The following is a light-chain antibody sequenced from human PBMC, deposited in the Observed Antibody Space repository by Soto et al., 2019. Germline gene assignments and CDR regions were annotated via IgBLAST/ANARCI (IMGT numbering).Light chain of an antibody. CDR1: QSVSSY. CDR2: DAS. CDR3: QQRSNWPFT. J-gene: IGKJ3*01. V-gene: IGKV3-11*01. Sequence: EIVLTQSPATLSLSPGERATLSCRASQSVSSYLAWYQQKPGQAPRLLIYDASNRATGIPARFSGSGSGTDFTLTISSREPEDFAVYYCQQRSNWPFTCGPGTKVDIK.